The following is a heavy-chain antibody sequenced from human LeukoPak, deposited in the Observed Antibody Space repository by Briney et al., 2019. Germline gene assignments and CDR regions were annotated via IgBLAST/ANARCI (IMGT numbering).Heavy chain of an antibody. V-gene: IGHV1-46*01. CDR3: ARASSSNYFDY. CDR2: INPSGGST. D-gene: IGHD6-6*01. Sequence: ASVKVSCKASGYTFTSYYMHWVRQAPGQGLEWMGIINPSGGSTSYAQKFQGRVTMTRGMSTSTVYMELSSLRSEDTAVYYCARASSSNYFDYWGQGTLVTVSS. CDR1: GYTFTSYY. J-gene: IGHJ4*02.